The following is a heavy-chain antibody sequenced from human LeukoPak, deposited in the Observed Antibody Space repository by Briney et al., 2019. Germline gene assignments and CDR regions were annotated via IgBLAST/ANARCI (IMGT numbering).Heavy chain of an antibody. V-gene: IGHV3-20*04. CDR3: ASWGAYCSSTSCPNWFDP. CDR2: INWNGGST. J-gene: IGHJ5*02. D-gene: IGHD2-2*01. Sequence: GGSLRLSCAASGFTFDDYGMSWVRQAPGKGLEWVSGINWNGGSTGNADSVKGRFTISRDNAKNSLYLQMNSLRAEDTALYYCASWGAYCSSTSCPNWFDPWGQGTLVTVSS. CDR1: GFTFDDYG.